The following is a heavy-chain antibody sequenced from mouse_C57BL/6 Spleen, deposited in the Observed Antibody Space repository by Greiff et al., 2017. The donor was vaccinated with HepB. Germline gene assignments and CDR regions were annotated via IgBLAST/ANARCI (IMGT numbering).Heavy chain of an antibody. Sequence: QVQLQQPGAELVKPGASVKLSCKASGYTFTSYWMHWVKQRPGRGLEWIGRIDPNSGGTKYNEKFKSKATLTVDNSSSTAYMQLSSLTSEDTAVYYCARYPHYYVSSDYAMDYWGQGTSVTVSS. D-gene: IGHD1-1*01. CDR3: ARYPHYYVSSDYAMDY. J-gene: IGHJ4*01. CDR2: IDPNSGGT. CDR1: GYTFTSYW. V-gene: IGHV1-72*01.